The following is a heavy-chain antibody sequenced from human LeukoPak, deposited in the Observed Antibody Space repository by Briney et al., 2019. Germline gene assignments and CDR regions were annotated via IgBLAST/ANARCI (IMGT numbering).Heavy chain of an antibody. CDR1: GFTFSSYA. D-gene: IGHD2-21*02. CDR3: AKDPPSYRGGDCYFTSLNYFDY. J-gene: IGHJ4*02. V-gene: IGHV3-23*01. Sequence: GGSLRLSCAASGFTFSSYAMSWVRQAPGKGLEWVSAISGSGGSTYYADSVKGRFTISRDNSKNTLYLQMNSLRAEDTAVYYCAKDPPSYRGGDCYFTSLNYFDYWGQGTLVTVSS. CDR2: ISGSGGST.